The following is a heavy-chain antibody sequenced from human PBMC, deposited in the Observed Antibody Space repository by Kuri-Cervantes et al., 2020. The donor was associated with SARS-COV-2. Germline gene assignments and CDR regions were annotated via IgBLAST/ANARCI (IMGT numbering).Heavy chain of an antibody. CDR1: GYTFIAYY. J-gene: IGHJ4*02. V-gene: IGHV1-24*01. D-gene: IGHD2-2*02. CDR3: ASSIVVVPAAIRSLDY. CDR2: FDPEDGET. Sequence: ASVKVSCKASGYTFIAYYIHWVRQAPGQGLEWMGGFDPEDGETIYAQKFQGRVTMTEDTSTDTAYMELSSLRSEDTAVYYCASSIVVVPAAIRSLDYWGQGTLVTVSS.